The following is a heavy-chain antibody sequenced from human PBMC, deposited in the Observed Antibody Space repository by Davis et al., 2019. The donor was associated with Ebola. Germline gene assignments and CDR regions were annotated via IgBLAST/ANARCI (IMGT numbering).Heavy chain of an antibody. V-gene: IGHV1-8*02. Sequence: AASVKVSCKASGYTFTGYYIHWVRQAPGQGLEWMGWMNPNSGNTGYAQKFQGRVTMTRNTSISTAYMELSSLRSEDTAVYYCARGGNFASGWYPYWGQGTLVTVSS. J-gene: IGHJ4*02. D-gene: IGHD6-19*01. CDR2: MNPNSGNT. CDR3: ARGGNFASGWYPY. CDR1: GYTFTGYY.